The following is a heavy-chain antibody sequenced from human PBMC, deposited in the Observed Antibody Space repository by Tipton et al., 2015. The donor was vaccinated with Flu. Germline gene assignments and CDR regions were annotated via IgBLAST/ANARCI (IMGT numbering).Heavy chain of an antibody. CDR2: ITSGGYDM. CDR1: GFTFSSYY. Sequence: SLRLSCAASGFTFSSYYMSWIRQAPGKGLEWVSYITSGGYDMYYADSVKGRFTISRDNAKNSLYLQLNSLRVEDTAVYYCVRAIAATGGYWGQGTLVTVSS. J-gene: IGHJ4*02. V-gene: IGHV3-11*04. D-gene: IGHD6-13*01. CDR3: VRAIAATGGY.